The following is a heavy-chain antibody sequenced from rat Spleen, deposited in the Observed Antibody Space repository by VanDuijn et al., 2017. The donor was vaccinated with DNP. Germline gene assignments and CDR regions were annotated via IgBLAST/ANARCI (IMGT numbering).Heavy chain of an antibody. CDR3: ARGADVFDY. Sequence: EVQLVESGGGLVQPGRSLKLSCAASGFTFGNYGLAWVRQTPTNGLEWVASLGTGGGDTYYRASVKGRFTISRDNAKNTQYLQMDSLRSDDTATYYCARGADVFDYWGQGLMVTVSS. CDR1: GFTFGNYG. J-gene: IGHJ2*01. CDR2: LGTGGGDT. V-gene: IGHV5S14*01.